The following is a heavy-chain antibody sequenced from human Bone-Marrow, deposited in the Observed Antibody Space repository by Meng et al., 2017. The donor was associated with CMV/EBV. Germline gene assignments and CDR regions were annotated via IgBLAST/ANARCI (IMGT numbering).Heavy chain of an antibody. CDR1: GFMFSTYT. CDR3: ARAPERYCSSTSCYQGDY. D-gene: IGHD2-2*01. Sequence: GESLKISCAASGFMFSTYTIHWVRQAPGRGLEWVAVISSNGSNKHYADSVKGRFTVSRDNPKNTVSLQMSSLRAEDTAVYYCARAPERYCSSTSCYQGDYWGQGTLVTVSS. CDR2: ISSNGSNK. J-gene: IGHJ4*02. V-gene: IGHV3-30-3*01.